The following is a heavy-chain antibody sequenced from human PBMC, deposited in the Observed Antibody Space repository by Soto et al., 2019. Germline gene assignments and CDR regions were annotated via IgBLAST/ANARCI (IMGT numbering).Heavy chain of an antibody. V-gene: IGHV5-51*01. CDR2: IYPGDSDT. CDR1: GYTFTNYW. Sequence: GESLKISCKGSGYTFTNYWIGWVRQMPGKGLGWMGVIYPGDSDTKYNPSFQGQVTISADKSITTTYLRWTSLKASDTAIYYCAASIFYYGMDVWGQGTTVTVSS. CDR3: AASIFYYGMDV. J-gene: IGHJ6*02.